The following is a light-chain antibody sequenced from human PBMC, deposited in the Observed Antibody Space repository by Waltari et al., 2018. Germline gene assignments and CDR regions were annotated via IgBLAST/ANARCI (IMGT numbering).Light chain of an antibody. CDR1: SSDVGSYNL. CDR3: CSYAGSGTWV. J-gene: IGLJ3*02. CDR2: EGS. Sequence: QSALTQPASVSGSPDQSSTISCTGTSSDVGSYNLVSWYQQHPGKAPKLMIYEGSKRPSGVSNRFSGSRSGNMASLTISGLQAEDEADYYCCSYAGSGTWVFGGGTKLTVL. V-gene: IGLV2-23*01.